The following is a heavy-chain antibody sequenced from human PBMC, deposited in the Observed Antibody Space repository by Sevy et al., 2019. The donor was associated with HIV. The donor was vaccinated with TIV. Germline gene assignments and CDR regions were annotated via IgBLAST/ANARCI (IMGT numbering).Heavy chain of an antibody. D-gene: IGHD5-18*01. Sequence: GGSLRLSCEASGYTFKSYSLNWVRQAPGKGLEWLSFITSSSTTIYYADSVKGRFTVSRDDAKNSQHLQMDSLREEDTAVYYCARVIGSGFSYGGYYYYGMDVWGRGTTVTVSS. CDR1: GYTFKSYS. J-gene: IGHJ6*02. CDR2: ITSSSTTI. V-gene: IGHV3-48*02. CDR3: ARVIGSGFSYGGYYYYGMDV.